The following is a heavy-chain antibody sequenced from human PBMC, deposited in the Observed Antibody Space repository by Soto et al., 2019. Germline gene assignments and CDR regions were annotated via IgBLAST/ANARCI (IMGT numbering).Heavy chain of an antibody. CDR2: IGPKNGDT. J-gene: IGHJ4*02. V-gene: IGHV1-2*02. CDR1: GYTFTGHY. Sequence: QVQLVQSGAEVKESGASVKVSCKASGYTFTGHYIHWVRQAPGQGFEWVGEIGPKNGDTRYAQKFQGRVAMTKDSSITTVDMELSNLSPDDTAVYYCGRGRSGELVVFYWGQGTLVTVHS. CDR3: GRGRSGELVVFY. D-gene: IGHD1-7*01.